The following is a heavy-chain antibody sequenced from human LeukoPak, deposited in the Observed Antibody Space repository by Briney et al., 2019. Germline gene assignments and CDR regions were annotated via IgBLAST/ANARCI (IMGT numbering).Heavy chain of an antibody. CDR1: GFTFSSYW. CDR2: IKQDGSEK. J-gene: IGHJ3*02. CDR3: ARDPIPFSAPFFAFDI. D-gene: IGHD3-3*01. V-gene: IGHV3-7*01. Sequence: PGGSLRLSCAASGFTFSSYWMSWVRQAPGKGLEWVTNIKQDGSEKYYADSVKGRFTISRDNAKNSLYLQMNSLRGEDTAVYYCARDPIPFSAPFFAFDILGQGTVVTVSS.